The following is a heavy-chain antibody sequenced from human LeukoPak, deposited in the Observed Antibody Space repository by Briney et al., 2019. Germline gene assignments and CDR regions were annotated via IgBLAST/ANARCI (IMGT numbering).Heavy chain of an antibody. D-gene: IGHD5-24*01. Sequence: ASVKVSCKASGYTFTSYYMHWVRQAPGQGLEWMGLINPSGGSTSYAQKFQGRVTMTRDTSTSTVYMELSSLRSEDTAVYYCARWSPRRDGYNRPYYFDYWGQGTLVTVSS. J-gene: IGHJ4*02. CDR3: ARWSPRRDGYNRPYYFDY. CDR2: INPSGGST. V-gene: IGHV1-46*01. CDR1: GYTFTSYY.